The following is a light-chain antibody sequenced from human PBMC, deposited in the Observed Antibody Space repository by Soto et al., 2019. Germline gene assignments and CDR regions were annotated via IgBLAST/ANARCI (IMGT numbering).Light chain of an antibody. V-gene: IGLV1-47*01. CDR2: KNN. CDR1: SSNIGSNY. CDR3: AAWDDNLSGVV. Sequence: QSVLTHPPSASGTPGQRVTISCSGSSSNIGSNYVYWYRQLPGTAPKLLIYKNNQRPSGVPDRFSGSKSGTSASLAISGLRSEDEADYYCAAWDDNLSGVVFGGGTKLTVL. J-gene: IGLJ3*02.